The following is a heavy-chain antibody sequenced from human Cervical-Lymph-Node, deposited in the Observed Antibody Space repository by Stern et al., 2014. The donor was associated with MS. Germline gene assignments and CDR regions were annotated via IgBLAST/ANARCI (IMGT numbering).Heavy chain of an antibody. CDR3: ARQRYFDY. CDR2: IFPGGSDI. J-gene: IGHJ4*02. CDR1: GYTFTSYW. Sequence: VQLVQSGPEVKRPGESLKISCQASGYTFTSYWIGWVRQMPGQGLEWIAIIFPGGSDIRYSPPSQGQVPISADKSTSTAYLQGNNLKASDTAIYYCARQRYFDYWGQGTLVTVSS. V-gene: IGHV5-51*01.